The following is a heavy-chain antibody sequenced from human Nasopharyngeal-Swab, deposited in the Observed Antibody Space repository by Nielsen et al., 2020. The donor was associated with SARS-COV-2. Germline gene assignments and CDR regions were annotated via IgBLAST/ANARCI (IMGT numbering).Heavy chain of an antibody. D-gene: IGHD1-1*01. CDR2: ISSSSSTI. CDR1: GFTFSSYS. V-gene: IGHV3-48*01. J-gene: IGHJ4*02. Sequence: GGSLRLSCAASGFTFSSYSMNWVRQAPGKGLEWVSYISSSSSTIYYADSVKGRFTISRDNAKNSLYLQMNSLRAEDTAVYYCATGDRASDYWGQGTLVTVSS. CDR3: ATGDRASDY.